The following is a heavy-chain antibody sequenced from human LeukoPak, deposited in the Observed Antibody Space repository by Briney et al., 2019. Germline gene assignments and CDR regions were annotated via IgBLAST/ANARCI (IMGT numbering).Heavy chain of an antibody. CDR2: IYTSGST. V-gene: IGHV4-61*02. J-gene: IGHJ4*02. Sequence: SETLSLTCTVSGGSISSGSYYWSWIRQPAGKGLEWIGRIYTSGSTNYNPSLKSRVTISVDTSKNQFSLKLSSVTAADTAMYYCARIYCSSTSCYYFDYWGQGTLVTVSS. CDR3: ARIYCSSTSCYYFDY. CDR1: GGSISSGSYY. D-gene: IGHD2-2*01.